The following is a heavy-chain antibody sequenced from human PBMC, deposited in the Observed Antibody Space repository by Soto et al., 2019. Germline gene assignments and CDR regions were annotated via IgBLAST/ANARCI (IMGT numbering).Heavy chain of an antibody. V-gene: IGHV4-39*01. D-gene: IGHD2-15*01. J-gene: IGHJ6*02. CDR3: ARLKRYCSGGSCTYGMDV. CDR1: GGSISSSGYY. Sequence: SETLSLTCTVSGGSISSSGYYWGWIRQPPEKGLEWIGSLYYSGSTYYNPSLKSRVTISVDTSKNQFSLKLSSVTAADTAVYYCARLKRYCSGGSCTYGMDVWGQGTTVTVSS. CDR2: LYYSGST.